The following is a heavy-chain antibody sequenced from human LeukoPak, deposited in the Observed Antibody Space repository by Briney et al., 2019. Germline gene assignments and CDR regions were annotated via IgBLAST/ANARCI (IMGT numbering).Heavy chain of an antibody. CDR1: GGSISSYY. D-gene: IGHD6-13*01. CDR2: IYYSAST. CDR3: ARAPPTYSSSWSYYYYGMDV. V-gene: IGHV4-59*01. Sequence: PSETLSLACTVSGGSISSYYWSWIRQPPGEGLEWIGSIYYSASTNYNPSLKSRVTISLDTSKNQFSLKLSSVTAADTAVYYSARAPPTYSSSWSYYYYGMDVWGQGTTVTVSS. J-gene: IGHJ6*02.